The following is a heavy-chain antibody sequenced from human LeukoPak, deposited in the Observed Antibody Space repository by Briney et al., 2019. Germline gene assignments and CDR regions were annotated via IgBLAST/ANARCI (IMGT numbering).Heavy chain of an antibody. CDR3: VRRAGGYSHPYDY. CDR2: IYSGGGT. Sequence: GGSLRLSCAVSGFTISSNYMSWVRQAPGKGLEWVSLIYSGGGTYYADSVRGRFTISRDDSKNTLYLQMNSLRAEDTAVYYCVRRAGGYSHPYDYWGQGTLVTVSS. D-gene: IGHD4-23*01. J-gene: IGHJ4*02. V-gene: IGHV3-53*01. CDR1: GFTISSNY.